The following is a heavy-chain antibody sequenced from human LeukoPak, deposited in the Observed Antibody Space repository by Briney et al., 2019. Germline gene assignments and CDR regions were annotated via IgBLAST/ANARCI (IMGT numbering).Heavy chain of an antibody. D-gene: IGHD6-19*01. J-gene: IGHJ4*02. CDR2: IYYSGST. V-gene: IGHV4-59*01. Sequence: SETLSLTCTVSGGSISSYYWSWIRQPPGKGLEWIGYIYYSGSTNYNPSLKSRVTISVDTSKNQFSLKLSSVTAADTAVYYCARVTQQWLGYYLDYWGQGTLVTVSS. CDR1: GGSISSYY. CDR3: ARVTQQWLGYYLDY.